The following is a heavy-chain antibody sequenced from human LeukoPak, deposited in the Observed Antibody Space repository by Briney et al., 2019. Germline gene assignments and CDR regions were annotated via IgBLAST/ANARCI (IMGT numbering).Heavy chain of an antibody. CDR1: EFTFRSHV. V-gene: IGHV3-23*01. J-gene: IGHJ4*02. CDR3: AKARDYYGSGSYTDC. Sequence: PGGSLRLSCAASEFTFRSHVMSWVRQAPGKGLEWVSAIVGSGATTHYADSVKGRFTISRDNSKNTLYLQMNSLRADDTAVYYCAKARDYYGSGSYTDCWGQGTLVTVSS. D-gene: IGHD3-10*01. CDR2: IVGSGATT.